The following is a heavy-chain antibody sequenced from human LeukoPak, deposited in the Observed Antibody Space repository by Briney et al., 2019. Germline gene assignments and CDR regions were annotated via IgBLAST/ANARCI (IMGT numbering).Heavy chain of an antibody. CDR3: ARDGQQLAPYTMDV. CDR1: GFTFSTFW. J-gene: IGHJ6*02. V-gene: IGHV3-7*01. Sequence: GGSLRLSCAASGFTFSTFWMSWVRQAPGKGLEWVANIKVDGSEKYYVDSMKGRFTVSRDNSESTLYLQMNGLGAEDTAAYYCARDGQQLAPYTMDVWGQGTTVTVSS. CDR2: IKVDGSEK. D-gene: IGHD6-13*01.